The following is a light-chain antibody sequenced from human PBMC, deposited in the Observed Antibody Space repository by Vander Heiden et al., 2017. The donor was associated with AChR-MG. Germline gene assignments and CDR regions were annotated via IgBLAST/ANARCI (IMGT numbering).Light chain of an antibody. Sequence: DIQMTQSPSSLSASVGDRVTLTRLASQSISSYLNWYQQQTGEAPQLLLYAESSMQSGVPSRCSGSGSGTDYTLSISSLQPEDFATYYCQQRYSTSVTFGQGTKLEIK. J-gene: IGKJ2*01. CDR1: QSISSY. V-gene: IGKV1-39*01. CDR3: QQRYSTSVT. CDR2: AES.